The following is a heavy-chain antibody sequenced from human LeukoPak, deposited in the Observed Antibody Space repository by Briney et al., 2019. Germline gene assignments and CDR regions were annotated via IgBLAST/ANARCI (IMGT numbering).Heavy chain of an antibody. CDR3: ARGPSSIAARGGFDY. Sequence: SETLSLTCAVYGGSFSGYYWSWIRQPPGKGLEWIGEINHSGSINYNPSLKSRVTISVDTSKNQFSLKLSSVTAADTAVYYCARGPSSIAARGGFDYWGQGTLVTVSS. CDR1: GGSFSGYY. J-gene: IGHJ4*02. CDR2: INHSGSI. V-gene: IGHV4-34*01. D-gene: IGHD6-6*01.